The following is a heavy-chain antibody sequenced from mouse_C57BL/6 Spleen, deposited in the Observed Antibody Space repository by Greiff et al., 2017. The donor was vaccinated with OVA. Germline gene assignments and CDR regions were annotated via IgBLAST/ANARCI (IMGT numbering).Heavy chain of an antibody. CDR3: ARDGYYRNAMDY. V-gene: IGHV5-4*01. CDR2: ISDGGSYT. J-gene: IGHJ4*01. D-gene: IGHD2-3*01. Sequence: DVQLQESGGGLVKPGGSLKLSCAASGFTFSSYAMSWVRQTPEKRLEWVATISDGGSYTYYPDNVKGRFTISRDNAKNNLYLQMSHLKSEDTALYYCARDGYYRNAMDYWGQGTSVTVSS. CDR1: GFTFSSYA.